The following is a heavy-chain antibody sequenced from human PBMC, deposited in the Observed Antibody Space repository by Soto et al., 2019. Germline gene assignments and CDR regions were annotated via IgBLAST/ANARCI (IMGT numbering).Heavy chain of an antibody. V-gene: IGHV4-30-4*01. Sequence: SETLSLTCTVSGGSISSGDYYWSWIRQPPGKGLEWIGYIYYSGSTYYNPSLKSRVTISVDTSKNQFSLKLSSVTAADTAVYYCAREPPWQGYNAFHIWGQATMVTVSS. CDR1: GGSISSGDYY. CDR3: AREPPWQGYNAFHI. D-gene: IGHD6-13*01. CDR2: IYYSGST. J-gene: IGHJ3*02.